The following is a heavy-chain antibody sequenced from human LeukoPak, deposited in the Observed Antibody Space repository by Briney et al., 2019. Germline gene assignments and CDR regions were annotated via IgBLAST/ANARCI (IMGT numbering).Heavy chain of an antibody. CDR3: AKGTYYYDSSGYYGY. CDR2: ISWNSGSI. J-gene: IGHJ4*02. Sequence: GGSLRLSCVASGFSFDEYAMHWVRQAPGKGLEWVSGISWNSGSIGYADSVKGRFTISRDNAKNSLYLQMNSLRAEDTALYYCAKGTYYYDSSGYYGYWGQGTLVTVSS. CDR1: GFSFDEYA. D-gene: IGHD3-22*01. V-gene: IGHV3-9*01.